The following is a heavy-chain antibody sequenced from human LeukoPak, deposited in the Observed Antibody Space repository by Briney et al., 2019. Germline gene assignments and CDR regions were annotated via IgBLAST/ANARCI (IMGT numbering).Heavy chain of an antibody. D-gene: IGHD4-17*01. CDR3: ARTVGDLDY. Sequence: GASVKVSCKASGYTFTSYGISWVRQAPGQGLEWMGWISAYNGNTNYAQKFQGRVTMTRDNSISTAYMELSSLRSEDTAVYYCARTVGDLDYWGQGTLVTVSS. CDR2: ISAYNGNT. V-gene: IGHV1-18*01. J-gene: IGHJ4*02. CDR1: GYTFTSYG.